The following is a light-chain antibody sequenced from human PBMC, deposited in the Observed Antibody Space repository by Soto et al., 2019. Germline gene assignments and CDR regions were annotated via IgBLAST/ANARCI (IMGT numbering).Light chain of an antibody. CDR3: QRYDTYSRT. V-gene: IGKV1-5*01. CDR1: QSFSGT. CDR2: EAS. J-gene: IGKJ1*01. Sequence: DIQMTQSPSTLSASVGDRVTITCRASQSFSGTLAWYQQKPGRAPRLLIYEASSLERGVPSRFSGSGSGTEFTLTISSLQPYDFATYYCQRYDTYSRTFGQGTKVEI.